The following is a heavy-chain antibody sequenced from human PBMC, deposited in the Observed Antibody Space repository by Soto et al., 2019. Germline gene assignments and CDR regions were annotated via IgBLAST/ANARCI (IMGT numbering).Heavy chain of an antibody. CDR3: ARAPYSSHYYGMDV. J-gene: IGHJ6*02. V-gene: IGHV3-30-3*01. Sequence: GGSLRLSGPASGFTFSSYAMHWVRQAPGKGLEWVAVISYDGSNKYYADSVKGRFTISRDNSKNTLYLQMNSLRAEDTAVYYCARAPYSSHYYGMDVWGQGTTVTVSS. CDR2: ISYDGSNK. CDR1: GFTFSSYA. D-gene: IGHD6-13*01.